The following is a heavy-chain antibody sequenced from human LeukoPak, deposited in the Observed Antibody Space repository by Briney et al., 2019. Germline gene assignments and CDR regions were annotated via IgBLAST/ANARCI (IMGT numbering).Heavy chain of an antibody. CDR3: AKRADLRISGSSPLYYYMDV. CDR2: IRYDGSNK. CDR1: GFTFTSYG. V-gene: IGHV3-30*02. D-gene: IGHD1-26*01. J-gene: IGHJ6*03. Sequence: PGGSLRLSCAASGFTFTSYGMHWVRQAPGKGLEWVAVIRYDGSNKYYGDSVKGRFTISRDNSKNTLYLQMNSLRAEDTAVYYCAKRADLRISGSSPLYYYMDVWGKGTTVTVSS.